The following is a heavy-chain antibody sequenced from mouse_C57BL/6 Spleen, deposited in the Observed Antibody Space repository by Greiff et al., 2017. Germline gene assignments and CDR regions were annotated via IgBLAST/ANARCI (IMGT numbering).Heavy chain of an antibody. CDR3: VNNSSSAGFAY. CDR2: IYPGDGDT. Sequence: QVQLQQSGAELVKPGASVKISCKASGYAFSSYWMNWVKQRPGKGLEWIGQIYPGDGDTNYNGKFKGKATLTADKSSSTAYMQLSSLTSEGSAVYFCVNNSSSAGFAYRGQGSLVTLSA. D-gene: IGHD1-1*01. CDR1: GYAFSSYW. J-gene: IGHJ3*01. V-gene: IGHV1-80*01.